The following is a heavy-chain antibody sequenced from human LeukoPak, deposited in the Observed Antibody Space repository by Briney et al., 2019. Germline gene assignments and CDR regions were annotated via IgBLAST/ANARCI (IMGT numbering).Heavy chain of an antibody. CDR1: GFTFSSYG. CDR3: AKHRGQYFDY. CDR2: IWYDGSNK. V-gene: IGHV3-33*06. D-gene: IGHD5-12*01. Sequence: HSGGSLRLSCAASGFTFSSYGMHWVRQAPGKGLEWVALIWYDGSNKYYADSVKGRFTISRDNSKNTLYLQMNSLRAEDTALYYCAKHRGQYFDYWGQGTLVTVSS. J-gene: IGHJ4*02.